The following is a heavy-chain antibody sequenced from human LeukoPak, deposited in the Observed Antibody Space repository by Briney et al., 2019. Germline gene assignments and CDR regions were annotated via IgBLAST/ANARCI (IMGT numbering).Heavy chain of an antibody. CDR3: AKYCSGGNCYSGLY. J-gene: IGHJ4*02. CDR2: ITSGGNT. V-gene: IGHV3-23*01. D-gene: IGHD2-15*01. Sequence: GGSLRLSCAASGFIFSNYAMTWVRPAPGKGLQWVSTITSGGNTYYADSVKGRFTISRDNSKNTLYLQMNSLRAEDTAVYYCAKYCSGGNCYSGLYWGQGTLVTVSS. CDR1: GFIFSNYA.